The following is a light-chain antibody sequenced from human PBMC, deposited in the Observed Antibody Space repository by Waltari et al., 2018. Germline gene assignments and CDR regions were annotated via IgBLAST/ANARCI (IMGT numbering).Light chain of an antibody. CDR1: TVKVGGYTY. V-gene: IGLV2-14*03. Sequence: SARLHLASVPGSPGQSIPIPAPGTTVKVGGYTYASWFQQHPGKAPKPIIFDVINRPSGVSNRFSGSKSGNTASLTISGLQAEDEADYYCSSYISSSTLELFGGGTSLTVL. CDR3: SSYISSSTLEL. CDR2: DVI. J-gene: IGLJ2*01.